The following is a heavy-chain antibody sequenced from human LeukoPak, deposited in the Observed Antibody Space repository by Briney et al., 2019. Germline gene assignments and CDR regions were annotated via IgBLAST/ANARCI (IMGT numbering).Heavy chain of an antibody. J-gene: IGHJ4*02. CDR2: ISYSGYT. Sequence: SETLSLTCTVSGGSVGSSSFYWGWIRQPPGKGLEWIGSISYSGYTSYNPSLKSRVTLSVDTSKNQFSLKLSSVTAADTAVYFCARVMVRGIFIDHWGQGTLVTVSS. D-gene: IGHD3-10*01. CDR1: GGSVGSSSFY. V-gene: IGHV4-39*01. CDR3: ARVMVRGIFIDH.